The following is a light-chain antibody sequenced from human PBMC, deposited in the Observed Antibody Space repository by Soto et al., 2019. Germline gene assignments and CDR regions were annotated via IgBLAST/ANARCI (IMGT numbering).Light chain of an antibody. V-gene: IGKV1-33*01. CDR3: QQYDNLLALT. CDR1: QDISKY. Sequence: DIEMTQSPSSLSASVGDRVTIACQASQDISKYLNWYQFRPGQAPKLLIYDASNLETGVPSRVKVSGSGTHFSLTINSLQPEDVATYYCQQYDNLLALTFGGGTKVQIK. CDR2: DAS. J-gene: IGKJ4*01.